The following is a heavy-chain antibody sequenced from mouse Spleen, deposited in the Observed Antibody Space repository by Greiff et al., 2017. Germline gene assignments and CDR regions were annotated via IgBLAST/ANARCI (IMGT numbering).Heavy chain of an antibody. Sequence: DVKLQESGPGLVKPSQTVFLTCTVTGISITTGNYRWSWIRQFPGNKLEWIGYIYYSGTITYNPSLTSRTTITRDTPKNQFFLEMNSLTAEDTATYYCARANWDYFDYWGQGTTLTVSS. J-gene: IGHJ2*01. CDR1: GISITTGNYR. D-gene: IGHD4-1*01. CDR3: ARANWDYFDY. CDR2: IYYSGTI. V-gene: IGHV3-5*01.